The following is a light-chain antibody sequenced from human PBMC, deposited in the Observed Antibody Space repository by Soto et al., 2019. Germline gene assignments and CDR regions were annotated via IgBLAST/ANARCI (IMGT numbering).Light chain of an antibody. J-gene: IGLJ2*01. CDR2: DVS. Sequence: QSALTQPASVSGSPGQSIIISCTGTIYDVGGYDFASWYQQHPDTAPKLIMHDVSDRPSGVSSRFSGSKSANTASLTISGLQAEDEATYFCSSYSSSSTYVIFGGGTKLTVL. CDR3: SSYSSSSTYVI. V-gene: IGLV2-14*03. CDR1: IYDVGGYDF.